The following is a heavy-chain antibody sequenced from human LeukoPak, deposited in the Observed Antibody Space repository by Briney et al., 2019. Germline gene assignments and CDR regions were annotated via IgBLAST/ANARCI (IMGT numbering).Heavy chain of an antibody. V-gene: IGHV4-39*07. J-gene: IGHJ4*02. Sequence: SETLSLTCTVSGGSISSSSYYWGWIRQPPGKGLEWIGSIYYSGSTYCNPSLKSRVTISVDTSKNQFSLKLSSVTAADTAVYYCARDGYSYGYGDYWGQGTLVTVSS. D-gene: IGHD5-18*01. CDR2: IYYSGST. CDR1: GGSISSSSYY. CDR3: ARDGYSYGYGDY.